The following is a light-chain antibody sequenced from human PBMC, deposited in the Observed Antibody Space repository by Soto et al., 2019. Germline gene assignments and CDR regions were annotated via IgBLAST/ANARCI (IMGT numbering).Light chain of an antibody. CDR2: AAS. CDR1: QSVTNSE. CDR3: QNHGTT. Sequence: FVLTQSPGNLSLSPGERVTLSCKVSQSVTNSELAWYQQKPDQAPRLLIYAASSRATGIPDRFSGGGSGTDFTLTISRLEPEDSAVYYCQNHGTTFGQGTKVDIK. J-gene: IGKJ1*01. V-gene: IGKV3-20*01.